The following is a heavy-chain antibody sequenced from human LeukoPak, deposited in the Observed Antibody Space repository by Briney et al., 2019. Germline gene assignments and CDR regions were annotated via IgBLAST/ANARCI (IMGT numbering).Heavy chain of an antibody. Sequence: ASVKVSCKASGYTFSDYYLHWVRQAPGQGLEWMGWINPNSGVTNYAQKFQGRVTMTRDTPISTAYMEVSRLRSDDTAVYYCARQYLFDYWGQGTLVTVSS. V-gene: IGHV1-2*02. CDR1: GYTFSDYY. CDR3: ARQYLFDY. J-gene: IGHJ4*02. D-gene: IGHD2-2*01. CDR2: INPNSGVT.